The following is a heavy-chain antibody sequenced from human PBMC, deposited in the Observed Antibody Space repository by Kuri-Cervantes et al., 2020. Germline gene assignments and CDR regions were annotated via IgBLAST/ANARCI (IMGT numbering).Heavy chain of an antibody. Sequence: GESLKISCAASGFTFSSYAMSWVRQAPGKGLEWVSAISGSGGSTYYADSVKGRFTISRDNSKNTLYLQMNSLRAEDTAVYYCAREKEHDYVWGSYRYTNWGQGTLVTVSS. D-gene: IGHD3-16*02. CDR1: GFTFSSYA. J-gene: IGHJ4*02. V-gene: IGHV3-23*01. CDR3: AREKEHDYVWGSYRYTN. CDR2: ISGSGGST.